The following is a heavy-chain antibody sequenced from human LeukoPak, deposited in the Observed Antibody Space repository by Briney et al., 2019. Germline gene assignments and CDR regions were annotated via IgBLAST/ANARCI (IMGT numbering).Heavy chain of an antibody. CDR1: GGTFSRFT. Sequence: GASVKVSCKASGGTFSRFTISWVRQAPGQGLEWMGGIIPIFGTANYAQKFQGRVTITADESTSTAYMELSSLRSEDTAVYYCARERSHVTTVTIDWFDPWGQGTLVTVSS. CDR3: ARERSHVTTVTIDWFDP. D-gene: IGHD4-17*01. V-gene: IGHV1-69*13. CDR2: IIPIFGTA. J-gene: IGHJ5*02.